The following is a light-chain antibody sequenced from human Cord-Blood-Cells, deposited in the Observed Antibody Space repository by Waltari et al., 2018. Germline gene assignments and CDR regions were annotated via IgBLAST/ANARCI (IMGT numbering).Light chain of an antibody. Sequence: QSALTQPASVSGSPGQSLTISCTGTSSDVGGYNYVSWYQQHPGKAPKLMIYDVTNRPAGVSNRFSGSKSGNTASLTISGLRAGDEADYYCSSYTSSSTLVFGTGTKVTVL. J-gene: IGLJ1*01. CDR3: SSYTSSSTLV. V-gene: IGLV2-14*03. CDR2: DVT. CDR1: SSDVGGYNY.